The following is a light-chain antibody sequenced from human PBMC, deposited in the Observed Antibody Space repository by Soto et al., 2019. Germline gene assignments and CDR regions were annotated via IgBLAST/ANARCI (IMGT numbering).Light chain of an antibody. J-gene: IGKJ5*01. CDR3: RAIT. CDR2: DAS. CDR1: QSISSY. V-gene: IGKV3-11*01. Sequence: EIVFTQFPGTLSLSPGERATLSCRASQSISSYLAWYQQKPGQAPRLLIYDASNRATGIPARFSGSGSGTDFTLTISSLEPEDFAVYYCRAITFGQGTRLEIK.